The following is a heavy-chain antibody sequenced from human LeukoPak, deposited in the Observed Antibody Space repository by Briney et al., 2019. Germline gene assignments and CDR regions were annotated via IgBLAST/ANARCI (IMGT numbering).Heavy chain of an antibody. Sequence: GGSLRLSCAASGFTFSSYGMRWVREAPGKGLEWVAVISYDGSNKYYADSVKGRFTISRDNSKNTLYLQMNSLRAEDTAVYYCAKVRVYYDSSGYFSFDHWGQGTLVPVSS. CDR3: AKVRVYYDSSGYFSFDH. V-gene: IGHV3-30*18. D-gene: IGHD3-22*01. J-gene: IGHJ4*02. CDR1: GFTFSSYG. CDR2: ISYDGSNK.